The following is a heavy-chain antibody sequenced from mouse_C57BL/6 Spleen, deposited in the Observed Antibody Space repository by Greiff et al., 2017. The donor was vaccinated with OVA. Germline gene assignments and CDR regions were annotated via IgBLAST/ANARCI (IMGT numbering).Heavy chain of an antibody. J-gene: IGHJ2*01. D-gene: IGHD2-1*01. CDR2: IYPGNSDT. CDR1: GYTFTSYW. V-gene: IGHV1-5*01. CDR3: HGNGEVYFDY. Sequence: VQLQQSGTVLARPGASVKMSCKTSGYTFTSYWMHWVKQRPGQGLEWIGAIYPGNSDTSYNQKFKGKAKLTAVKSASTASMEHSSLTNDDSAVYYCHGNGEVYFDYWGKGTTLTVSS.